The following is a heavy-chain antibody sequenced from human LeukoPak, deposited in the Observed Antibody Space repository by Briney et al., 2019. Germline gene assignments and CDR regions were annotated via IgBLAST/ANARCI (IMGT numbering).Heavy chain of an antibody. D-gene: IGHD1-14*01. CDR1: GGSISSSSYY. V-gene: IGHV4-39*07. J-gene: IGHJ5*02. CDR2: IYYSGST. Sequence: SETLSLTCTVSGGSISSSSYYWGWIRQPPGKGLEWIGSIYYSGSTYYNPSLKSRVTISVDTSKNQFSLKLSSVTAADTAVYYCARDDLGSFRTIPLGFDPWGQGTLVTVSS. CDR3: ARDDLGSFRTIPLGFDP.